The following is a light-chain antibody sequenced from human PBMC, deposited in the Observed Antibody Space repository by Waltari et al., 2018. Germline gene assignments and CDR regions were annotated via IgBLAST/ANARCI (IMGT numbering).Light chain of an antibody. J-gene: IGLJ3*02. V-gene: IGLV3-21*01. CDR1: NIGSYG. Sequence: SFVLTQPPSVSLAPGKTARITCGGNNIGSYGVHWYQQRPGQAPVLVIHYDWERPSGSPERFSGSDSGNTATLTIRRVEAGDEADYYCQVWDTAQGVFGGGTKLTVL. CDR2: YDW. CDR3: QVWDTAQGV.